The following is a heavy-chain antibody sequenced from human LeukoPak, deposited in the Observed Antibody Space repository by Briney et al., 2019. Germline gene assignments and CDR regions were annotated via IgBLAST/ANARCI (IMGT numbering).Heavy chain of an antibody. Sequence: GGSLRLSCAASGFTFRNYVVHWVRQAPGKGLEWVAVTSSDLNAKLYADSVKGRFTISRDNSRSTLYLQMNSLRPEDTAIYYCAREGYYGSGSPPSLYFDYWGQGTLVTVSS. CDR3: AREGYYGSGSPPSLYFDY. D-gene: IGHD3-10*01. V-gene: IGHV3-30-3*01. J-gene: IGHJ4*02. CDR2: TSSDLNAK. CDR1: GFTFRNYV.